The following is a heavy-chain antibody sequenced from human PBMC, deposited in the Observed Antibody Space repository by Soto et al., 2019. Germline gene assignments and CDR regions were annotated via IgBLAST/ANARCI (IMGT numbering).Heavy chain of an antibody. D-gene: IGHD6-13*01. CDR2: ITSTGDT. CDR1: GFTLNYYA. CDR3: AKEIAASATLWLDP. J-gene: IGHJ5*02. Sequence: SLRLSCAASGFTLNYYAINWVRQAPGKGLEWVSAITSTGDTYYVDSVKGRFTISRDNSKNTLYLQMNSLRAEDTAVYYCAKEIAASATLWLDPWGQGTLVTVSS. V-gene: IGHV3-23*01.